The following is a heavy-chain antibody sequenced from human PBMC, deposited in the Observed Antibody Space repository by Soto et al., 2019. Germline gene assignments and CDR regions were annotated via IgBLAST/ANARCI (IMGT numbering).Heavy chain of an antibody. D-gene: IGHD3-3*01. J-gene: IGHJ4*02. CDR1: GFTFDDYA. V-gene: IGHV3-9*01. CDR3: SISKVGFWRGYYSDRAFDH. Sequence: EVQLVESGGGLVQPGNSLRLSCAGSGFTFDDYAMHWVRQAPGKGLEWVSGISYNSGSVGYADSVSGRFTISRDRAKKSLYLEMNSLKTEDTAFYYCSISKVGFWRGYYSDRAFDHWGQGTLVTFSS. CDR2: ISYNSGSV.